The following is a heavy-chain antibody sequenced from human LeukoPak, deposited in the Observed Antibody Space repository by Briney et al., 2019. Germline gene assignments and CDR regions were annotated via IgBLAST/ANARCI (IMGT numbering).Heavy chain of an antibody. CDR2: FDPEDGET. D-gene: IGHD6-19*01. CDR1: GYTLTELS. Sequence: ASVKVSCKVSGYTLTELSMHWVRQAPGKGLERMGGFDPEDGETIYAQKFQGRVTMTEDTSTDTAYMELSSLRSEETAVYYCATDDRIAVAGTGWGYYYYGMDVWGQGTTVTVSS. V-gene: IGHV1-24*01. CDR3: ATDDRIAVAGTGWGYYYYGMDV. J-gene: IGHJ6*02.